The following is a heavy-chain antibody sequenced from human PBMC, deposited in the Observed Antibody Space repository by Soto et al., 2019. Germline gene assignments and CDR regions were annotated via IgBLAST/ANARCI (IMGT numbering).Heavy chain of an antibody. CDR2: ISTDGSSA. D-gene: IGHD6-13*01. J-gene: IGHJ4*02. CDR1: GFTFSGHW. V-gene: IGHV3-74*01. CDR3: TREYTSSRYFDY. Sequence: EVQLVESGGGLVQPGGSLRLSCAASGFTFSGHWMHWVRQSPGKGLVWVSRISTDGSSASYADSVKGRFTISRDNAKKTLYEQKNSLPAEETAGYYCTREYTSSRYFDYWGQGTLFTVSS.